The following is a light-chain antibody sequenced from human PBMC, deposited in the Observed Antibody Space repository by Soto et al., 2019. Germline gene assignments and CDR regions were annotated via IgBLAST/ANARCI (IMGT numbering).Light chain of an antibody. CDR1: SSDVGGYNY. CDR3: SSYTSSSSYV. Sequence: QSALTQPASVSGSPGQSITISCTGTSSDVGGYNYVSWYQQHPGKAPQLMIYDVSNRPSGGSNRFSGSKSGNTASLTISGLQAEDEADYYCSSYTSSSSYVFGTGTKLTVL. V-gene: IGLV2-14*01. J-gene: IGLJ1*01. CDR2: DVS.